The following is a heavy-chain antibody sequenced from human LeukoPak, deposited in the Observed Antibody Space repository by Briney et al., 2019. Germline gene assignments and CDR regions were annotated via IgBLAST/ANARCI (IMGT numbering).Heavy chain of an antibody. J-gene: IGHJ4*02. V-gene: IGHV3-23*01. Sequence: GGSLRLSCAASGFTFSSYAMSWVRQAPGKGLEWVSAISGRGGSTYYADSVKGRFTISRDNSKDTLYLQMNSVRAEDTAIYYCAKVPASGWYYFDYWGQGTLVPVSS. CDR3: AKVPASGWYYFDY. D-gene: IGHD6-19*01. CDR1: GFTFSSYA. CDR2: ISGRGGST.